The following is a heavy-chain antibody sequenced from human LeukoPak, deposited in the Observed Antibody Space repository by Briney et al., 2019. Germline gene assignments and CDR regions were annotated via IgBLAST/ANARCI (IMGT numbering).Heavy chain of an antibody. V-gene: IGHV1-2*02. CDR1: GYTFTSYA. CDR3: ARDPRAVSPARWFDP. Sequence: GASVKVSCKASGYTFTSYAMNWVRQAPGQGLEWMGWINPNSGGTNYAQKFQGRVIMTRDTSISTAYMELSRLRSDDTAVYYCARDPRAVSPARWFDPWGQGTLVTVSS. D-gene: IGHD6-19*01. CDR2: INPNSGGT. J-gene: IGHJ5*02.